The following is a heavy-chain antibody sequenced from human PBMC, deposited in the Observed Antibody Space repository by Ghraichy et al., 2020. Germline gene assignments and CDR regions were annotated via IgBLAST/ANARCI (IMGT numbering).Heavy chain of an antibody. Sequence: GESLNISCKGSGYSFTSYWIGWVRQMPGKGLEWMGIIYPGDSDTRYSPSFQGQVTISADKSISTAYLQWSSLKASDTAMYYCASQRGFFSETGAFDIWGQGTMVTVSS. CDR2: IYPGDSDT. CDR3: ASQRGFFSETGAFDI. CDR1: GYSFTSYW. D-gene: IGHD1-14*01. V-gene: IGHV5-51*01. J-gene: IGHJ3*02.